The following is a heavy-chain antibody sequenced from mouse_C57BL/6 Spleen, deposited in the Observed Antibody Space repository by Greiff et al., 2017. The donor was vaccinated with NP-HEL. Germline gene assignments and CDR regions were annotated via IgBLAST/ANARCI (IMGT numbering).Heavy chain of an antibody. J-gene: IGHJ1*03. Sequence: QVQLQQPGAELVMPGASVKLSCKASGYTFTSYWMHWVKQRPGQGLEWIGEIDPSDSYTNYNQKFKGKSTLTVDKSSSTAYMQLSSLTSEDSAVYCCARDYGSSFDVWGTGTTVTVSA. V-gene: IGHV1-69*01. CDR3: ARDYGSSFDV. CDR1: GYTFTSYW. CDR2: IDPSDSYT. D-gene: IGHD1-1*01.